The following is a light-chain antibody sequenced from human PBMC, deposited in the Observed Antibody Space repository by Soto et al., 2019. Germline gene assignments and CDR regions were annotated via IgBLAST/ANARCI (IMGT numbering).Light chain of an antibody. Sequence: EWTQSPGTLSLSPGERATLSCRASQSVSSSHLAWYQQKRGEAPRLLIYDTSTRATGIPDRCSGSGSGTDFTLTISRLEPEDFGVYHCQQYGASPWTFGQGTKVEVK. CDR2: DTS. CDR1: QSVSSSH. J-gene: IGKJ1*01. CDR3: QQYGASPWT. V-gene: IGKV3-20*01.